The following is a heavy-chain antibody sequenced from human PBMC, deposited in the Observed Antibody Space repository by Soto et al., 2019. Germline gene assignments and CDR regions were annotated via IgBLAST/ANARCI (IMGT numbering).Heavy chain of an antibody. D-gene: IGHD3-3*01. V-gene: IGHV1-18*01. CDR3: ARDGYDFWSGPIPHYYYYGMDV. Sequence: QVQLVQSGAEVKKPGASVKVSCKASGYTFTSYGISWVRQAPGQGLEWMGWISAYNGNTNYAQKLQGRVTMTTDTSTSTAYMELRSLRSDDTAVYYCARDGYDFWSGPIPHYYYYGMDVWGQGTTVTVSS. CDR2: ISAYNGNT. J-gene: IGHJ6*02. CDR1: GYTFTSYG.